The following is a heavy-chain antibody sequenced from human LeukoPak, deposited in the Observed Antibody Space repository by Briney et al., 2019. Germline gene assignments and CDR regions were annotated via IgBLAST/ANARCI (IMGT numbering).Heavy chain of an antibody. V-gene: IGHV3-11*01. CDR1: GFTFSDYH. CDR3: ATVHFGYFTF. J-gene: IGHJ4*02. D-gene: IGHD3-3*01. CDR2: ISDNGRTK. Sequence: GGSLRLSCAASGFTFSDYHMSWIRQAPGKGLEWVSHISDNGRTKYYANSVQGRFTVSRDNAKNSLYLQMNSLRADDTAVYYCATVHFGYFTFWGQGTLVPVSS.